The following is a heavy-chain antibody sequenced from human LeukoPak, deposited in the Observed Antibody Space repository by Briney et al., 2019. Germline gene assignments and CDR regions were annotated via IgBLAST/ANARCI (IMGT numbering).Heavy chain of an antibody. J-gene: IGHJ4*02. CDR1: GDSISGYF. V-gene: IGHV4-59*01. CDR3: ARVSGGGGECFSANSVY. CDR2: VSYSGST. D-gene: IGHD2-21*01. Sequence: SSETLSLTCAVSGDSISGYFWSWIRQPPGKGLEWIGYVSYSGSTSYSPSFKSRVTISVDTSKNNFSLRLSSVTAADTAVYYCARVSGGGGECFSANSVYWGQET.